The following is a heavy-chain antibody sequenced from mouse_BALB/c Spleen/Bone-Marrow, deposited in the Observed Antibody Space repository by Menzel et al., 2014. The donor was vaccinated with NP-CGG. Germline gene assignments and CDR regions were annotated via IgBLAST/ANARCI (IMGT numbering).Heavy chain of an antibody. CDR2: IDPANGNT. D-gene: IGHD1-1*01. V-gene: IGHV14-3*02. CDR1: GFNIKDTY. J-gene: IGHJ3*01. CDR3: ASYYYGSSGFAY. Sequence: EVQLPQSGAELVKPGASVKLSCTASGFNIKDTYMHWVKQRPEQGLEWIGRIDPANGNTKYDPKFQGKATITADTSSNTAYLQLSSLTSEDTAVYYCASYYYGSSGFAYWGQGTLVTVSA.